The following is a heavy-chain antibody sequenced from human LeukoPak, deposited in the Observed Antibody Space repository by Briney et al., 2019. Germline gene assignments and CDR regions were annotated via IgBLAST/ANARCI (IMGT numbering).Heavy chain of an antibody. J-gene: IGHJ4*02. V-gene: IGHV1-69*05. CDR1: GGTCSSYA. CDR3: ARDPHDYGDYGAFDY. CDR2: IIPIFGTA. D-gene: IGHD4-17*01. Sequence: GSSVKVSCKASGGTCSSYAISWVRQAPGQGLEWMGRIIPIFGTANYAQKFQGRVTITTDESTSTAYMELSSLRSEDTAVYYCARDPHDYGDYGAFDYWGQGTLVTVSS.